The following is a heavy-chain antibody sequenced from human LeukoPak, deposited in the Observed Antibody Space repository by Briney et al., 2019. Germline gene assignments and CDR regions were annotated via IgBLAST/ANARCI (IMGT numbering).Heavy chain of an antibody. CDR2: IYYSGST. V-gene: IGHV4-59*01. D-gene: IGHD6-19*01. CDR3: ARGIAVAGTLDWFDP. J-gene: IGHJ5*02. Sequence: SETLSLTCTVSGGSISGYYWSWIRQPPGKGLEWIGYIYYSGSTNYNPSLKSRVTISVDTSKNQFSLKLSSVTAADTAVYYCARGIAVAGTLDWFDPWGQGTLVTVSS. CDR1: GGSISGYY.